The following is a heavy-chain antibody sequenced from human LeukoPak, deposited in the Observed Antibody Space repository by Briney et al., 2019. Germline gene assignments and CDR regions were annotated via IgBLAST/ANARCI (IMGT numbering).Heavy chain of an antibody. CDR1: GFTFSRYA. J-gene: IGHJ4*02. CDR3: ASTYSYDSSGYYPFDY. V-gene: IGHV3-64D*06. D-gene: IGHD3-22*01. CDR2: ITNNGRST. Sequence: GGSLRLSCSASGFTFSRYAMHWVRQPPGKGLEYVSAITNNGRSTYYADSVKGRFTISRDNSKNTLYLQMSSLRAEDTAVYYCASTYSYDSSGYYPFDYWGQGTLVTVSS.